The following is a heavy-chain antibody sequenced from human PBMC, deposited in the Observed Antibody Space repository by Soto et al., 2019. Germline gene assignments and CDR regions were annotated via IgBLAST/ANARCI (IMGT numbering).Heavy chain of an antibody. V-gene: IGHV3-30*14. CDR3: VKDSFSYYDSSALIRGYFDY. J-gene: IGHJ4*02. D-gene: IGHD3-22*01. CDR1: GFTFSSYA. Sequence: GGSLRLSCAASGFTFSSYAMHWVRQAPGKGLEWVAVISYDGSNKYYADSVKGRFTISRDNSKNTLYLQMSSLRAEDTAVYYCVKDSFSYYDSSALIRGYFDYWGQGTLVTVSS. CDR2: ISYDGSNK.